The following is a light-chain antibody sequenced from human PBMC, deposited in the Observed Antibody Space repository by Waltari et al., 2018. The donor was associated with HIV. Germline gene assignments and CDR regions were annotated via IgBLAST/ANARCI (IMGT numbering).Light chain of an antibody. CDR3: QVWDSSSEHVV. V-gene: IGLV3-21*04. J-gene: IGLJ2*01. CDR2: YDR. Sequence: SYVLTQPPSVSVAPGTTARSTCGGNNIGSKSVHWYQHKPGQAPVLVIYYDRERPSGIPERFSGSDSGNTATLTINRVEAGDEADYYCQVWDSSSEHVVFGGGTKLTVL. CDR1: NIGSKS.